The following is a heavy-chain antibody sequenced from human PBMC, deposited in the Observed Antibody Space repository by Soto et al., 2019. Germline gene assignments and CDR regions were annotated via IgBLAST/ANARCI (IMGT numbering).Heavy chain of an antibody. V-gene: IGHV4-34*01. CDR2: INHSGGT. CDR3: ARTNRGSWDRYYYYGMDV. Sequence: SETLSLTCAVHGGSFSGYYWSWIRQPPGKGLEWIGEINHSGGTNYNPSLKSRVTISVDTSKNQFSLKLSSVTAADTAVYYCARTNRGSWDRYYYYGMDVWGQGTTVTVSS. J-gene: IGHJ6*02. CDR1: GGSFSGYY. D-gene: IGHD6-13*01.